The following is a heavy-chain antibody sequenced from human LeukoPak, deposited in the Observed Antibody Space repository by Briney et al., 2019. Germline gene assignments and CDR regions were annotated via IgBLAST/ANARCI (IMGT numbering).Heavy chain of an antibody. J-gene: IGHJ4*02. Sequence: ASVKVSCKSSGYIFTYYYMQWMRQAPGRGVEWMGWINPNNGGTRFAQNFQGRVSLTRDTSITTAYMELSSLTSDDTALYFCARDLIESNRWELDLWGQGTLVTVSS. CDR2: INPNNGGT. CDR3: ARDLIESNRWELDL. CDR1: GYIFTYYY. V-gene: IGHV1-2*02. D-gene: IGHD2/OR15-2a*01.